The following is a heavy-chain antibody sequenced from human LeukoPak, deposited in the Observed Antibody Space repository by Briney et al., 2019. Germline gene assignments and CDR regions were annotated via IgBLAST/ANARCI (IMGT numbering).Heavy chain of an antibody. CDR3: ARVPGSRSPYYFDS. D-gene: IGHD1-26*01. CDR2: ISSGGATI. J-gene: IGHJ4*02. V-gene: IGHV3-11*04. Sequence: GGSMRLSCAASGFTFSDYYMSWVRQAPGKGLEWVSYISSGGATIKYAESVKGRFTISRDNAKNSLYLQMSSVRVEDTAVYYCARVPGSRSPYYFDSWGQGALVTVSP. CDR1: GFTFSDYY.